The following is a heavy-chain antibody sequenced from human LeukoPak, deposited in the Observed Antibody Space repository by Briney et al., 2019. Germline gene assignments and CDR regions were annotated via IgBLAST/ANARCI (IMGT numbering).Heavy chain of an antibody. CDR2: ISSSSSYI. Sequence: PGGSLRLSCAASGFTFSSYSMNWLRQAPGKGLEWVSSISSSSSYIYYADSVKGRFTISRDNAKNSLYLQMNSLRAEDTAVYYCARDRPGSSNPLFDYWGQGTLVTVSS. J-gene: IGHJ4*02. CDR1: GFTFSSYS. D-gene: IGHD6-6*01. CDR3: ARDRPGSSNPLFDY. V-gene: IGHV3-21*01.